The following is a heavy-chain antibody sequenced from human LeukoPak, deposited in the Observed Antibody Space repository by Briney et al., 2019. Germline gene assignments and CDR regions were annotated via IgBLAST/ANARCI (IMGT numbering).Heavy chain of an antibody. J-gene: IGHJ3*02. CDR3: ARARYYGDPDAFDI. CDR2: IYTSGST. Sequence: SETLSLTCTVFGGSISSYYWSWIRQPAGKGLEWIGRIYTSGSTNYNPSLKSRVTISVDKSKNQFSLKLSSVTDADTAVYYCARARYYGDPDAFDIWGQGTMVTVSS. V-gene: IGHV4-4*07. D-gene: IGHD4-17*01. CDR1: GGSISSYY.